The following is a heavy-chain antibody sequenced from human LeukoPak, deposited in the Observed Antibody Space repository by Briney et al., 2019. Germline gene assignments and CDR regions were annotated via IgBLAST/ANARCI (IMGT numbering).Heavy chain of an antibody. D-gene: IGHD4-17*01. V-gene: IGHV3-48*02. CDR3: ALGVTTVNAFDI. J-gene: IGHJ3*02. CDR1: GFTFSSYS. CDR2: ISSSSSTI. Sequence: GGSLRLSCAASGFTFSSYSMNWVRQAPGKGLEWVSYISSSSSTIYYADSVKGRFTISRDNAKNSLYLQMNSLRDEDTAVYYCALGVTTVNAFDIWGQGTMVTVFS.